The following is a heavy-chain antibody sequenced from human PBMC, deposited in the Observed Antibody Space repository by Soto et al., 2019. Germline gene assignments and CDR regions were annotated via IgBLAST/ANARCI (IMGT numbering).Heavy chain of an antibody. CDR2: ISADGRGT. Sequence: GPLSPSYAITGFSFSIYSVSWVRGARGKGVEWVTAISADGRGTYYADAVKGLFTIISDNSKNTQFLKMNSLTADETAVYICVKERAYDRTYYGFFDDRGEARQVTLSS. CDR1: GFSFSIYS. CDR3: VKERAYDRTYYGFFDD. V-gene: IGHV3-23*01. D-gene: IGHD3-22*01. J-gene: IGHJ4*02.